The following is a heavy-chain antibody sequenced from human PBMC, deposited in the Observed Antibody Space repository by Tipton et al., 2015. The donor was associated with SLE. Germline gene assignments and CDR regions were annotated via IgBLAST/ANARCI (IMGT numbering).Heavy chain of an antibody. V-gene: IGHV4-39*07. J-gene: IGHJ4*02. D-gene: IGHD3-16*02. CDR3: ASLSARVPY. CDR1: VGSITSSGSS. Sequence: TLSLTCTVSVGSITSSGSSWGWVRQPPGKRLEWIGTFHSTGNTYYNPSLLSRVTISVDTSKDQFFLNLRSVTAADTAVYFCASLSARVPYWGQGTLVTVSS. CDR2: FHSTGNT.